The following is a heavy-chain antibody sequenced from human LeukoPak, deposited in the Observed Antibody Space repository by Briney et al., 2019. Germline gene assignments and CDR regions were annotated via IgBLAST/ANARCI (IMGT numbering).Heavy chain of an antibody. J-gene: IGHJ2*01. D-gene: IGHD3-3*01. CDR2: IYYSGST. Sequence: SQTLSLTCTVSGGSISSGGYYWSWIRQHPGKGLEWIGYIYYSGSTYYNPSLKSRVTISVDTSKNQFSLKLSSVTAADTAVYYCARDRSLRFLEWFYRYFDLWGRGTLVTVSS. CDR3: ARDRSLRFLEWFYRYFDL. V-gene: IGHV4-31*03. CDR1: GGSISSGGYY.